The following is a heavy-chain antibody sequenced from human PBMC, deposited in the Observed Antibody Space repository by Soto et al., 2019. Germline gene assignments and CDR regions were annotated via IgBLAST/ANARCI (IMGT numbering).Heavy chain of an antibody. J-gene: IGHJ4*02. V-gene: IGHV1-3*01. CDR2: INAGNGNT. CDR1: GYTFTSYA. D-gene: IGHD2-15*01. Sequence: GASVKVSCKASGYTFTSYAMHWVRQAPGQRLEWMGWINAGNGNTKYSQKFQGRVTITRDTSASTAYMELSSLRSEDTAVYYCARDMGYCSGGSCRTKPDYWGQGTLVTVSS. CDR3: ARDMGYCSGGSCRTKPDY.